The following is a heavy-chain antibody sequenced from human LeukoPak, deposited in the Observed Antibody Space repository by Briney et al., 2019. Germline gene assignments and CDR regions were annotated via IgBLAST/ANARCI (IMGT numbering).Heavy chain of an antibody. V-gene: IGHV3-7*01. CDR3: TRGDSASMIDY. D-gene: IGHD3-22*01. Sequence: GGSLRLSCAGSEFTFSSYWMSWVRQAPGKGLEWVAYIKPDGSEDYYVDSVKGRFTISRDNAESSLYLQMNSLRVEDTAVYYCTRGDSASMIDYWGQGTLVTVSS. CDR2: IKPDGSED. J-gene: IGHJ4*02. CDR1: EFTFSSYW.